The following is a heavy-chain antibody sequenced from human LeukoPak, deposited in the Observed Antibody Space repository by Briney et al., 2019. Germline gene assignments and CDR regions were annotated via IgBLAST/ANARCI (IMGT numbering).Heavy chain of an antibody. Sequence: GGSLRLSCAASGFTFSSYAMSWVRQAPGKGLEWVSAISGSGGSTYCADSVKGRFTISRDNSKNTLYLQMNSLRAEDTAVYYCARASPTYYYDSSGYYLDYWGQGTLVTVSS. V-gene: IGHV3-23*01. CDR1: GFTFSSYA. D-gene: IGHD3-22*01. CDR2: ISGSGGST. J-gene: IGHJ4*02. CDR3: ARASPTYYYDSSGYYLDY.